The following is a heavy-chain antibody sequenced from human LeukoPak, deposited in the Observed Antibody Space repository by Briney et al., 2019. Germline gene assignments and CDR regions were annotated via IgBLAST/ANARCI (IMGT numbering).Heavy chain of an antibody. J-gene: IGHJ4*02. CDR2: IYSGGSA. V-gene: IGHV3-53*01. D-gene: IGHD5-24*01. Sequence: ETLSLTCAVYGGSFSGYYMSWVRQAPGKGLEWVSVIYSGGSAYYADSMKGRFTISRDNSKNTLYLQMNSLRAEDTAVYYCARAADGYNYTFHYWGQGTLVTVSS. CDR3: ARAADGYNYTFHY. CDR1: GGSFSGYY.